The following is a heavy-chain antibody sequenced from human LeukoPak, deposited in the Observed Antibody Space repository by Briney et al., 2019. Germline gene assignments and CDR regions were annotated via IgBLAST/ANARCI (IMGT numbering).Heavy chain of an antibody. J-gene: IGHJ3*02. CDR1: GVTLSSYG. Sequence: PGRSLRLSCAASGVTLSSYGMHWVRQAPGKGLEWVAVIWYDGSNKYYADSVKGRFTISRDNSKNTLYLEMNSLRPEDTAVYHCAKEYRRQWFGLSAFDIWGQGTVVTVSS. D-gene: IGHD3-10*01. CDR2: IWYDGSNK. V-gene: IGHV3-30*18. CDR3: AKEYRRQWFGLSAFDI.